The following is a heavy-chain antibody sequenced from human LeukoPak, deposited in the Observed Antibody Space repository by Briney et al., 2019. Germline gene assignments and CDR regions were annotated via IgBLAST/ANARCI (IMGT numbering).Heavy chain of an antibody. CDR1: GGSISSYY. CDR3: ARLGTIVGATHFDY. CDR2: IYYSGST. D-gene: IGHD1-26*01. Sequence: NPSETLSLTCTVSGGSISSYYWSWIRQPPGKGLEWIGYIYYSGSTNYNPSLKSRVTISVDTSKNQFSLKLSSVTAADTAVYYCARLGTIVGATHFDYWGQGTLVTVSS. J-gene: IGHJ4*02. V-gene: IGHV4-59*01.